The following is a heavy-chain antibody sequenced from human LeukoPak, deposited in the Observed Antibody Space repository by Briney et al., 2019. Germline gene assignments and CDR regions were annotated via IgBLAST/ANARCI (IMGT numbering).Heavy chain of an antibody. D-gene: IGHD3-10*01. V-gene: IGHV3-21*01. CDR3: ARGHNYYGSGSYSYGY. CDR1: GFTVSSTY. J-gene: IGHJ4*02. CDR2: IISSSSYI. Sequence: GGSLRLSCAASGFTVSSTYMSWVRQAPGKGLEWVSSIISSSSYIYYADSVKGRFTISRDNAKNSLYLQMNSLRAEDTAVYYCARGHNYYGSGSYSYGYWGQGTLVTVSS.